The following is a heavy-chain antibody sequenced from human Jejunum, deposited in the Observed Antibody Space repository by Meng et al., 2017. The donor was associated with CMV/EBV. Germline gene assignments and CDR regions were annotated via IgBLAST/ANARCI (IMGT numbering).Heavy chain of an antibody. Sequence: FNLSDYAMRWVRQAPEKGLEWVSAISDSGESTYHADSVKGRFTISRDNSNNMLYLQMNSLRADDTGVYYCARGNVRYCLGAICYPLDSWGQGTLVTVSS. CDR3: ARGNVRYCLGAICYPLDS. J-gene: IGHJ4*02. CDR1: FNLSDYA. CDR2: ISDSGEST. D-gene: IGHD2-2*01. V-gene: IGHV3-23*01.